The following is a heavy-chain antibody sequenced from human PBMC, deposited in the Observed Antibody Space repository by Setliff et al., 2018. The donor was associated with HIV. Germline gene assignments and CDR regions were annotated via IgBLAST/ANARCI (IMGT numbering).Heavy chain of an antibody. CDR2: TKYDGSSTV. Sequence: PGESLKISCVVSGLTFNRYWMSWVRQVPGKGLEWVSNTKYDGSSTVYYADSVKGRFTVSRDNAKNSVYLEMNSLRAEDTAVYYCARMAPGWNAFDIWGQGTVVTVSS. CDR1: GLTFNRYW. CDR3: ARMAPGWNAFDI. V-gene: IGHV3-7*01. J-gene: IGHJ3*02. D-gene: IGHD2-15*01.